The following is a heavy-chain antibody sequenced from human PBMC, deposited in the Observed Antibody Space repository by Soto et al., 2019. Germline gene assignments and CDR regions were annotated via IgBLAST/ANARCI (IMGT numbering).Heavy chain of an antibody. CDR3: AKVLITIFGLVD. J-gene: IGHJ4*02. Sequence: EVQLVESGGGLVQPGRSLRLSCAASGFTFDDYAMHWVRQAPGKGLEWVSGISWNSGSIGYADSVKGRFTISRDNAKNILYLQMNSLRAEDTGLDYCAKVLITIFGLVDWGQGTLVTVSS. D-gene: IGHD3-3*01. CDR1: GFTFDDYA. V-gene: IGHV3-9*01. CDR2: ISWNSGSI.